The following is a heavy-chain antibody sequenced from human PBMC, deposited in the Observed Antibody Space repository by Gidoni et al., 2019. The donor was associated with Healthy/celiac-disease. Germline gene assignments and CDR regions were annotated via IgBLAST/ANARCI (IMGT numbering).Heavy chain of an antibody. CDR2: ISYDGSNK. CDR1: GCTFSSYA. J-gene: IGHJ4*02. Sequence: QVQLVESGGGVVQPGRSLRLSCAASGCTFSSYAMHWVRQAPGKGLEWVAVISYDGSNKYYADSVKGRFTISIDNSKNTLYLQMNSLRAEDTAVYYCARATIFGVVTVFDYWGQGTLVTVSS. CDR3: ARATIFGVVTVFDY. V-gene: IGHV3-30*04. D-gene: IGHD3-3*01.